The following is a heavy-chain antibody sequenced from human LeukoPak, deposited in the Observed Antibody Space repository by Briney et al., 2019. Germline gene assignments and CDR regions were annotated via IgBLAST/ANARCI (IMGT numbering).Heavy chain of an antibody. Sequence: GGSLRLPCAASGFIFSSYGMHWVRQAPGKGLEWVAVISYDGSNKYYADSVKGRFTISRDNCKNTLYLQMNSLRAEDTAVYYCAKDRSYYDSSGSPTFDYWGQGTLVTVSS. D-gene: IGHD3-22*01. J-gene: IGHJ4*02. CDR3: AKDRSYYDSSGSPTFDY. V-gene: IGHV3-30*18. CDR1: GFIFSSYG. CDR2: ISYDGSNK.